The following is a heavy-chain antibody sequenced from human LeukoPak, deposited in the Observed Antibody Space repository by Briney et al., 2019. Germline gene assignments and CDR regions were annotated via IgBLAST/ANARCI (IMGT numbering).Heavy chain of an antibody. CDR2: IKEDGSER. CDR1: GFAFSNYW. V-gene: IGHV3-7*01. J-gene: IGHJ4*02. D-gene: IGHD3-22*01. CDR3: ARKGDHYDRSGYFHYFDY. Sequence: GGSLRLSCAASGFAFSNYWMSWVRQASGKGLEWVASIKEDGSERYYVDSMRGRFTISRDNAKNSLLLQMNSLRVEDTAVYYCARKGDHYDRSGYFHYFDYWGQGTLLTVSS.